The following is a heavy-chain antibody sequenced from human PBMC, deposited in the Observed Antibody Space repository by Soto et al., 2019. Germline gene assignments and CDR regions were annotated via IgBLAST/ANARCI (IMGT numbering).Heavy chain of an antibody. CDR1: GFAFDAYW. CDR2: IDYDGTTT. V-gene: IGHV3-74*01. D-gene: IGHD6-13*01. Sequence: GASVKVSCVASGFAFDAYWMHWVRQVPGEGPVWVSRIDYDGTTTTYADSVKGRFTISRDNAKNTLYLQMNSLRAEDTGVYYCTRGPRPSSAGTGAYWGQGTLVTVSS. CDR3: TRGPRPSSAGTGAY. J-gene: IGHJ4*02.